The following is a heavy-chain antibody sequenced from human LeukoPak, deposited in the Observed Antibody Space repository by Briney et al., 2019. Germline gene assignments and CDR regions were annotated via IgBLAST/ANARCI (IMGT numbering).Heavy chain of an antibody. D-gene: IGHD6-13*01. V-gene: IGHV4-59*08. CDR2: IYYSGST. Sequence: SETLSLTCTVSGGSISSYYWSWIRQPPGKGLEWIGYIYYSGSTNYNPSLKSRVTISVDTSKNQFSLKLSSVTAADTAVYYCARPSIGYSSSWYYYYYGMDVWGQGTTVTVSS. CDR1: GGSISSYY. J-gene: IGHJ6*02. CDR3: ARPSIGYSSSWYYYYYGMDV.